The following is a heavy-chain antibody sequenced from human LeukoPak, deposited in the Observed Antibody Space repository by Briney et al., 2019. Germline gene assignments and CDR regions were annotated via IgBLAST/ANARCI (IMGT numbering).Heavy chain of an antibody. D-gene: IGHD3-3*01. CDR1: GGSISSYY. CDR3: ARRITIFGVAPPGSWFDP. CDR2: IFHSGNT. V-gene: IGHV4-59*08. J-gene: IGHJ5*02. Sequence: SETLSLTCTVSGGSISSYYWSWIRQPPGKGLEWLGYIFHSGNTNYNPPLKSRVTISVDTSKNQFSLKLSSVAAADTAVYYCARRITIFGVAPPGSWFDPWGQGALVTVSS.